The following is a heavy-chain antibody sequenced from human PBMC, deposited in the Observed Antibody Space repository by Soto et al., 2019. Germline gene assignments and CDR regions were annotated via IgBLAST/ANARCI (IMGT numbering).Heavy chain of an antibody. CDR2: IYWSGDE. Sequence: QYTLKESGPTLVKPTQTLTLTCSFSGFSLSTSGVGVGWIRQPPGKALEWLALIYWSGDEHYRPSLKSRLTITKDTSNKQVVLTMTHMDPVDTATYYCASGLAARPVFSFDNLGQGTMVTVSS. CDR1: GFSLSTSGVG. V-gene: IGHV2-5*01. J-gene: IGHJ3*02. D-gene: IGHD6-6*01. CDR3: ASGLAARPVFSFDN.